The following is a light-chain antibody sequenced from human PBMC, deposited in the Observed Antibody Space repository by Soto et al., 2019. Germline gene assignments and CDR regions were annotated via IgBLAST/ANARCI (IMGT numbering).Light chain of an antibody. CDR3: VLYMGGGISV. Sequence: QAVVTQEPSFSVSPGGTVTLTCGLSSGSVSTSYYPSWYQQTPGQAPRTLIYNTYTRSSGVPDRFSASILGDKAALTITGAQADDESDYYCVLYMGGGISVFGGGTTLTLL. CDR2: NTY. J-gene: IGLJ2*01. CDR1: SGSVSTSYY. V-gene: IGLV8-61*01.